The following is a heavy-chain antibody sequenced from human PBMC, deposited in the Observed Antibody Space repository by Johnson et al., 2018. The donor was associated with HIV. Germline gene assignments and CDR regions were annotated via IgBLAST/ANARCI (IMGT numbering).Heavy chain of an antibody. CDR3: ARDSGGNYGAFDI. CDR2: ISPNGIST. J-gene: IGHJ3*02. D-gene: IGHD4-23*01. CDR1: GFTFSSYA. V-gene: IGHV3-64*01. Sequence: VYLVESGGTLVQPEESLRLSCSASGFTFSSYALHWVRQAPGKGLQYVSGISPNGISTYYANSVIGRFTISRDNAKNTVFLQMRRLRADDMAVYYCARDSGGNYGAFDIWGQGTMVTVSS.